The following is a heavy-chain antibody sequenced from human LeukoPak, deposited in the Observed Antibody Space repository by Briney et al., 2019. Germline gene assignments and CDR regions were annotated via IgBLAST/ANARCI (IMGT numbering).Heavy chain of an antibody. V-gene: IGHV3-30*02. Sequence: PGGSLRLSCAASGFTFNSYGMHWVRQAPGKGLEWVAYIGHDGINKYYADSVKGRFTISRDSSKNKLHLQMNSLRAEDTAVYYCARDVRIYYYDSSPDYWGQGTLVTVSS. D-gene: IGHD3-22*01. J-gene: IGHJ4*02. CDR3: ARDVRIYYYDSSPDY. CDR1: GFTFNSYG. CDR2: IGHDGINK.